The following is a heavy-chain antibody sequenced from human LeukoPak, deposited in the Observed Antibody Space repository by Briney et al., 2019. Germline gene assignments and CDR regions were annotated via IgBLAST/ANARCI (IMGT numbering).Heavy chain of an antibody. D-gene: IGHD3-16*01. Sequence: LSLTCTVSGASISSSSHYWGWIRQAPGKGLEWVSFISSSSSYTNYADSVQGRFTISRDNAKNSLYLQMNSLRAEDTAVYYCARDRPDYFGDFSHYFDYWGQGTLVTVSS. CDR3: ARDRPDYFGDFSHYFDY. V-gene: IGHV3-11*05. CDR2: ISSSSSYT. J-gene: IGHJ4*02. CDR1: GASISSSS.